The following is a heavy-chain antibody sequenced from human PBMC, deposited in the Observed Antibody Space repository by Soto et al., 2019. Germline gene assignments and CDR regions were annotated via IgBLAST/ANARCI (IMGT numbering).Heavy chain of an antibody. D-gene: IGHD3-10*01. CDR2: IKSKTDGGTT. CDR3: TTDYPPVTYYYGSGYGMDV. J-gene: IGHJ6*02. V-gene: IGHV3-15*07. CDR1: GFTFSNAW. Sequence: GGSLRLSCAASGFTFSNAWMNWVRQAPGKGLEWVGRIKSKTDGGTTDYAAPVKGRFTISRDDSKNTLYLQMNSLKTEDTAVYYCTTDYPPVTYYYGSGYGMDVWGQGTTVTVSS.